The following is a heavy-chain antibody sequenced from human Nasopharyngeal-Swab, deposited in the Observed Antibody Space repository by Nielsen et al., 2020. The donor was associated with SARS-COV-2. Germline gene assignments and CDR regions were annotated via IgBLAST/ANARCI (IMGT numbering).Heavy chain of an antibody. CDR3: ARDRRTEGHSFDI. J-gene: IGHJ3*02. CDR1: GYTFTTYD. CDR2: ISSYYDNT. Sequence: ASVKVSCKASGYTFTTYDISWVRRAPGQGLEWMGWISSYYDNTNYAQKLQGSVTLTTDTSTSTAYMELRSLRSDDTAVYYCARDRRTEGHSFDIWGQGTMVTVSS. V-gene: IGHV1-18*01.